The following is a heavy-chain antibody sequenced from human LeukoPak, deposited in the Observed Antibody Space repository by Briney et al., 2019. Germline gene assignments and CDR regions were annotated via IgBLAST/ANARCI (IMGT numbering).Heavy chain of an antibody. CDR1: GFTFSHYA. CDR2: IGYNGDT. V-gene: IGHV3-23*01. Sequence: GWALTLSCAASGFTFSHYAINWLGQAAARGVDWVSAIGYNGDTCYADAVRGRFTISRDNSNNAVHLQMNSLRVDDSAIYYCAKRGPGPVAGSYDYWGQGTLVTVSS. CDR3: AKRGPGPVAGSYDY. D-gene: IGHD6-19*01. J-gene: IGHJ4*02.